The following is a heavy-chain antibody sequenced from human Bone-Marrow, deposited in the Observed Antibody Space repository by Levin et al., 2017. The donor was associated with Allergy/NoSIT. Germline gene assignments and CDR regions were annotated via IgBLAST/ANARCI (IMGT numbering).Heavy chain of an antibody. CDR3: ARDGVGTAAGTP. Sequence: GESLKISCAASVFTVSRNYMSWVRQAPGKGLEWVSLIYSGGDTQYADSVKGRFTISRDNSKNTLYLQMNSLRADDTAVYYCARDGVGTAAGTPWGQGTLVTVSS. V-gene: IGHV3-66*01. J-gene: IGHJ4*02. D-gene: IGHD6-13*01. CDR1: VFTVSRNY. CDR2: IYSGGDT.